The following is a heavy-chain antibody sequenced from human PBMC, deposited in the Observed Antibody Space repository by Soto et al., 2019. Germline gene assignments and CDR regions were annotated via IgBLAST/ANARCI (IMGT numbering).Heavy chain of an antibody. Sequence: EVLLLESGGGLVQPGGSLRLSCEASGFSFSSFAINWVRQAPGKGLEWVSAIGDSGASTYYADSVKGRFTISRDNSRNTLYLQLNSLRAEDTAVYYCAKGVEPDVWGTGTTVTVSS. D-gene: IGHD1-26*01. CDR2: IGDSGAST. CDR3: AKGVEPDV. CDR1: GFSFSSFA. J-gene: IGHJ6*04. V-gene: IGHV3-23*01.